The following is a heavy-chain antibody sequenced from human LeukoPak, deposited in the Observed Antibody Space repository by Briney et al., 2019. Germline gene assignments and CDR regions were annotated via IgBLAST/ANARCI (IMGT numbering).Heavy chain of an antibody. CDR3: ARQRSGSYYGWYFDL. CDR1: GGSISSYY. CDR2: VYYSGST. V-gene: IGHV4-59*01. D-gene: IGHD1-26*01. Sequence: SETLSLTCSVSGGSISSYYWSWLRQPPGKGLEWIGYVYYSGSTNYNPSLKNRVTISVDTSKNQFSLKLSSVTAAVTAVYYCARQRSGSYYGWYFDLWGRGTLVTVSP. J-gene: IGHJ2*01.